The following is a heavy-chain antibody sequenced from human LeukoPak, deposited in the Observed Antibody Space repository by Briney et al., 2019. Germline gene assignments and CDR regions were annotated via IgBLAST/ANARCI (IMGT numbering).Heavy chain of an antibody. D-gene: IGHD3-16*02. CDR1: TSGAYH. CDR2: MSWNGDTI. V-gene: IGHV3-9*01. Sequence: TSGAYHWGWIRQPPGKGLEWVSGMSWNGDTIGYADSVKGRFTISRDNAKKTLYLQMNSLRVEDTAFYYCAKDGYNYYYMDVWGSGTTVTVSS. CDR3: AKDGYNYYYMDV. J-gene: IGHJ6*03.